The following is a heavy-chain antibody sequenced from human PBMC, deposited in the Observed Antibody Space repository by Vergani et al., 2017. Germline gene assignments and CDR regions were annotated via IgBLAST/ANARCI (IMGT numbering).Heavy chain of an antibody. V-gene: IGHV4-31*03. CDR1: GGSISSHTHY. Sequence: QVQLQESGPGLVKPSQTLSLTCTVSGGSISSHTHYWTWLRQHPGKGLEWVGYVSYSGNTYYNPSLKSRLTISLGTSKNQFSLKLTSVTAADTAVYYCAGNNRPYDFWSGYWRGGAWFDTWGQGTLVTVSS. J-gene: IGHJ5*02. CDR2: VSYSGNT. D-gene: IGHD3-3*01. CDR3: AGNNRPYDFWSGYWRGGAWFDT.